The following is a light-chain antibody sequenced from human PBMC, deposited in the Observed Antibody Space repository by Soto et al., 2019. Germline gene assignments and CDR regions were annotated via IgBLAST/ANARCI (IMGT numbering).Light chain of an antibody. Sequence: QSVLTQPASVSGSPGQSITISCTGTSSDVGTYNLVSWYQQHPGNAPKLMIYEGNTRPSGVSNRFSGSKSGNTASLTISGRQAEDEGDYYCSSYVGSGTYVVFGGGTKLTVL. CDR3: SSYVGSGTYVV. CDR2: EGN. CDR1: SSDVGTYNL. J-gene: IGLJ2*01. V-gene: IGLV2-23*01.